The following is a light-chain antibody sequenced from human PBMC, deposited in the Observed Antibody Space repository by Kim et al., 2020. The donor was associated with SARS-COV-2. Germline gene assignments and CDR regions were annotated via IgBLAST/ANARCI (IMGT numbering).Light chain of an antibody. CDR1: QSVDRW. J-gene: IGKJ2*03. V-gene: IGKV1-5*01. Sequence: SASIGDRVSITCRDSQSVDRWLAWYQQRPGKAPKLLIYDATDLKSGVPSRFSGRGSGTEFTLTITSLQPDDFGTYYCQQYSTYSYSLGQGTKLEI. CDR3: QQYSTYSYS. CDR2: DAT.